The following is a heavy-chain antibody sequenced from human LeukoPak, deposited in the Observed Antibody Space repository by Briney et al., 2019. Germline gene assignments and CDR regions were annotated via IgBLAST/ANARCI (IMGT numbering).Heavy chain of an antibody. CDR1: GFTLSSYS. V-gene: IGHV3-7*01. J-gene: IGHJ4*02. CDR3: ARDSPYLWFSY. D-gene: IGHD3-10*01. CDR2: IKQDGSEE. Sequence: PGGSLRLSCEASGFTLSSYSMNWVRQAPGKGLEWVANIKQDGSEEYYVDSVKGRFTISRDNAKNSLYLQMNSLRAEDTAVYYCARDSPYLWFSYWGQGTLVTVSS.